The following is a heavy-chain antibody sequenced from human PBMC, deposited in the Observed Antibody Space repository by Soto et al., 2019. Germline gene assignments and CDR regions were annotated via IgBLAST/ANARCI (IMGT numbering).Heavy chain of an antibody. CDR1: GGTFSSYA. D-gene: IGHD6-13*01. CDR2: IIPIFGTA. J-gene: IGHJ4*02. CDR3: ARVSHRTGYSSSWYEIDY. Sequence: ASVKVSCKASGGTFSSYAISWVRQAPGQGLEWMGGIIPIFGTANYAQKFQGRVTITADESTSTAYMELSSLRSEDTAVYYCARVSHRTGYSSSWYEIDYWGQGTLVTVSS. V-gene: IGHV1-69*13.